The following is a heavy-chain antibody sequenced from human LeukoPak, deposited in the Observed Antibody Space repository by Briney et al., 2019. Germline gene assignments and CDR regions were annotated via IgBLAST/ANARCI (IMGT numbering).Heavy chain of an antibody. V-gene: IGHV4-59*01. CDR1: GGSISSYY. CDR2: IYFSGST. D-gene: IGHD6-13*01. Sequence: NPSETLSLTCTVSGGSISSYYWSWIRQPPGKGLEWIGYIYFSGSTNYNPPLKSRVTISVDTSRNQFSLQLSSVTAADTAVYYCARTSHPHGSSWLFDYWGQGTLVTVSS. J-gene: IGHJ4*02. CDR3: ARTSHPHGSSWLFDY.